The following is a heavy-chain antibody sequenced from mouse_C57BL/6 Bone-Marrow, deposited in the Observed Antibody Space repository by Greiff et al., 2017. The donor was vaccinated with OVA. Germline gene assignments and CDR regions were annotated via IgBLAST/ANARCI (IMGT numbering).Heavy chain of an antibody. CDR2: IYPGSGST. V-gene: IGHV1-55*01. D-gene: IGHD1-1*01. CDR1: GYTFTSYW. J-gene: IGHJ3*01. Sequence: QVQLKQSGAELVKPGASVKMSCKASGYTFTSYWITWVKQRPGQGLEWIGDIYPGSGSTNYNEKFKSKATLTVDTSSSTAYMQLSSLTSEDSAVYCCARSHYYGPAGFAYWGQGTLVTVSA. CDR3: ARSHYYGPAGFAY.